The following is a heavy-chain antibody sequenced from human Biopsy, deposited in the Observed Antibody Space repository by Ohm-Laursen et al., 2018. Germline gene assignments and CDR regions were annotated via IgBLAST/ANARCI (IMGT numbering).Heavy chain of an antibody. J-gene: IGHJ3*01. CDR1: GGSFTGHY. CDR3: ASVVLGPTNGAFDL. D-gene: IGHD3-22*01. Sequence: SGDLSLTCAVSGGSFTGHYWTWIRQPPGKGLEWIGHISHTGYTSYKSSLKSRVTMSVDTSKKQLSLRLRSVTAADTAMYYCASVVLGPTNGAFDLWGQGTMVVVSS. V-gene: IGHV4-59*11. CDR2: ISHTGYT.